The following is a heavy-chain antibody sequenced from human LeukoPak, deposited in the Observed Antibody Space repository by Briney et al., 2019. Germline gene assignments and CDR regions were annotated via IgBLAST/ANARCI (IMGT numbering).Heavy chain of an antibody. V-gene: IGHV3-30*02. CDR1: GLTFSCYG. CDR2: IRYDGSNK. Sequence: GSLRLSCAASGLTFSCYGMHWVRQAPGKGLEWVAFIRYDGSNKYYADSVKGRFTISRDNSKNTLYLQMNTLRAEDTAVYYCAKDGGAVAGTRIDYWGQGTLVTVSS. J-gene: IGHJ4*02. CDR3: AKDGGAVAGTRIDY. D-gene: IGHD6-19*01.